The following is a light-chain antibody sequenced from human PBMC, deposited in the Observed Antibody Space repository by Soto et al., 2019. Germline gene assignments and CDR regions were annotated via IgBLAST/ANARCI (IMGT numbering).Light chain of an antibody. CDR3: QQYYSTRPST. J-gene: IGKJ4*01. V-gene: IGKV4-1*01. Sequence: DIVMTQSPDSLAVSLGERATINCKSSQSVLYSSNNKNYLAWYQQKPGQPPKLLIYWASTRESGVPDRFSGSGSVTDFTLTISSLQAEDVAVYYCQQYYSTRPSTFGGGTKVEIK. CDR1: QSVLYSSNNKNY. CDR2: WAS.